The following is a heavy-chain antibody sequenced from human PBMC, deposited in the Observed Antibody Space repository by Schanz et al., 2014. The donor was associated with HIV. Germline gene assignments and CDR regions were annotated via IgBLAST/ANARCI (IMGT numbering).Heavy chain of an antibody. CDR2: INPANGVT. V-gene: IGHV1-2*02. J-gene: IGHJ6*02. CDR1: GYTFTGYY. Sequence: QVQLVQSGAEVKKPGASVKVSCKASGYTFTGYYMHWVRQAPGQGLEWMGWINPANGVTKYAQKFRDRVTLTRDTSISTLYMELTSLRSDDTAVYYCARDTNFVLDVWGQGTTVTVSS. D-gene: IGHD2-8*01. CDR3: ARDTNFVLDV.